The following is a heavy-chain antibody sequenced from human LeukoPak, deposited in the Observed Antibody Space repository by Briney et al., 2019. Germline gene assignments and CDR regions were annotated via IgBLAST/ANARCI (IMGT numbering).Heavy chain of an antibody. CDR3: AIRTPYCGGDCYSLVDY. V-gene: IGHV1-69*05. D-gene: IGHD2-21*02. Sequence: GASVKVSCKASGGTFSSYAISWVRQAPGQGLEWMGGIIPIFGTANYAQKFQGRVTITTDESTSTAYMELSSLRSEDTAVYYCAIRTPYCGGDCYSLVDYWGQGTLVTVSS. CDR1: GGTFSSYA. J-gene: IGHJ4*02. CDR2: IIPIFGTA.